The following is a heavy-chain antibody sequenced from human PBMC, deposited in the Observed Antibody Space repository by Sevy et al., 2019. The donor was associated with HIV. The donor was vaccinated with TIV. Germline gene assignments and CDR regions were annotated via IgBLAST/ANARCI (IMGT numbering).Heavy chain of an antibody. CDR2: ISSGSSYI. V-gene: IGHV3-21*01. Sequence: GSLRLSCAASGFTFSNYFINWVRQAPGKGLEWVSSISSGSSYIFYADSVKGQFTISRDNAKNSLYLHMNSLRAEDTAVYYCARGDYYGSLYYFDYWGPGTLVTVSS. J-gene: IGHJ4*02. CDR1: GFTFSNYF. CDR3: ARGDYYGSLYYFDY. D-gene: IGHD3-10*01.